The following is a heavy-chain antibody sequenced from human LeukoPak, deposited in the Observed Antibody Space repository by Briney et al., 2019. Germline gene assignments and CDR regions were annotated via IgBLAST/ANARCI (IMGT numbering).Heavy chain of an antibody. Sequence: GRSLRLSCAASGFTFSYYTMHWVRQAPGKGLEWVAVISYDGSNEYYADSVKGRFTISRDNSKNTLYLQMNSLRDEDTAVYYCAKDRGEQWLVTSFDYWGQGTLVTVSS. CDR3: AKDRGEQWLVTSFDY. J-gene: IGHJ4*02. D-gene: IGHD6-19*01. CDR2: ISYDGSNE. CDR1: GFTFSYYT. V-gene: IGHV3-30-3*01.